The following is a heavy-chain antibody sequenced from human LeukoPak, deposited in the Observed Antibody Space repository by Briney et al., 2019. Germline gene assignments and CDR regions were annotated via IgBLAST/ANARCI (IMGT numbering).Heavy chain of an antibody. D-gene: IGHD6-19*01. V-gene: IGHV4-34*01. CDR3: ARVDSSGWNY. J-gene: IGHJ4*02. CDR2: INHSGST. Sequence: SETLSLTCAVYGGSFSGYYWSWIRQPPGKGLEWIGEINHSGSTNYNPSLKSRVTISVDTSKNQFSLKLSSVTAADTAVYYCARVDSSGWNYWGQGTPVTVSS. CDR1: GGSFSGYY.